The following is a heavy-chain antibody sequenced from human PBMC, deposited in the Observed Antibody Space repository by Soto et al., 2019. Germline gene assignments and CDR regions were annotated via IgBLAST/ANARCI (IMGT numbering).Heavy chain of an antibody. Sequence: GASVKVSCKASGYAFRCYYIYWVRQAPGQRLEWMGWINAGNGKTKYSQNFQGRVTITRDTSASTAYMELSSLRSEDTAVYYCARGITLPTPLDYWGQGTLVTVSS. D-gene: IGHD1-20*01. CDR3: ARGITLPTPLDY. V-gene: IGHV1-3*01. CDR2: INAGNGKT. J-gene: IGHJ4*02. CDR1: GYAFRCYY.